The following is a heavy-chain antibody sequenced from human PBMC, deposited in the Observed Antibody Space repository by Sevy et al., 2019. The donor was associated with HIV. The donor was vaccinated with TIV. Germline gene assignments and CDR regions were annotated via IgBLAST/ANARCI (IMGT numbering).Heavy chain of an antibody. Sequence: SETLSLTCTVSGGSISSSSYYWGWIRQPPGKGLEWIGSIYYSGSTYYNPSLKSRVTISVDTSKNQFSLKLGSVTAADTAVYYCARTPGGSYYYYYYYMDVWGKGTTVTVSS. V-gene: IGHV4-39*01. CDR3: ARTPGGSYYYYYYYMDV. CDR2: IYYSGST. D-gene: IGHD2-15*01. CDR1: GGSISSSSYY. J-gene: IGHJ6*03.